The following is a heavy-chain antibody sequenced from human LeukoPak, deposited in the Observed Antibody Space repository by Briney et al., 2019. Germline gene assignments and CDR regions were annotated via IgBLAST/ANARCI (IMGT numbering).Heavy chain of an antibody. V-gene: IGHV3-23*01. J-gene: IGHJ4*02. D-gene: IGHD5-12*01. Sequence: GGSLRLSCAASGFTFSSYAMSWVRQAPGKGLEWVSSISNSGGRTFYTDSVKGRFTISRDNSKITLYLQMNSLRAEDAAVYYCAKSYNGYESKPDYWGQGTLVTVSS. CDR1: GFTFSSYA. CDR2: ISNSGGRT. CDR3: AKSYNGYESKPDY.